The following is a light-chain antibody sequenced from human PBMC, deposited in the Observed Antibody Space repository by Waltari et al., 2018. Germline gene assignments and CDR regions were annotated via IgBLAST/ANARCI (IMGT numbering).Light chain of an antibody. Sequence: QSALTQPRSVSGSPGQSVTISCTGTSSDVGGYNYVSWYQQHPGKAPQLMIYDVNRRPSGVPERFSGSKSGNTASLTISGLQAEDEADYYCCSYAGSALRVFGGGTKLTVL. CDR1: SSDVGGYNY. CDR2: DVN. J-gene: IGLJ3*02. CDR3: CSYAGSALRV. V-gene: IGLV2-11*01.